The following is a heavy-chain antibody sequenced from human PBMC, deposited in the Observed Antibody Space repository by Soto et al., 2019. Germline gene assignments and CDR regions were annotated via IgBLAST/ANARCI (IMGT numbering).Heavy chain of an antibody. CDR2: IKQDGSEK. J-gene: IGHJ4*02. D-gene: IGHD2-2*01. Sequence: GGSLRLSCAASGFTFSSYWMSWVRQAPGKGLELVANIKQDGSEKYYVDSVKGRFTISRDNAKNSLYLQMNSLRAEDTAVYYCARDRECSSTSCYPDEFPITPDFDYWGQGTLVTVSS. CDR1: GFTFSSYW. CDR3: ARDRECSSTSCYPDEFPITPDFDY. V-gene: IGHV3-7*01.